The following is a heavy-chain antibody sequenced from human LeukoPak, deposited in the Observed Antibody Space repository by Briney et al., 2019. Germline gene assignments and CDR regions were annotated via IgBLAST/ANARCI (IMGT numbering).Heavy chain of an antibody. CDR1: GGSISSYY. D-gene: IGHD1-26*01. Sequence: SETLSLTCTVSGGSISSYYWSWIRQPPGKGLEWIGYIYYSGSTNYNPSLKSRVTISVDTSKNQFSLKLSSVTAADTAVYYCARGSGSYSSYYYYMDVWGKGTTVTVSS. CDR3: ARGSGSYSSYYYYMDV. J-gene: IGHJ6*03. V-gene: IGHV4-59*01. CDR2: IYYSGST.